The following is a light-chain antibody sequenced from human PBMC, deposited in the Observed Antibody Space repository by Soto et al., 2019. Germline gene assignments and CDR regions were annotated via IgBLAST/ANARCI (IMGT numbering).Light chain of an antibody. Sequence: IVLTQSPATLSLSPGERATLSCRASQSVGSYLAWYQQKPGQAPRLLIYDASTRASGIPARFSGSGSGTDFTLTISSLEPEDFAVYYCQQYRNWPRTFGQGTKVDIK. CDR2: DAS. CDR1: QSVGSY. V-gene: IGKV3-11*01. J-gene: IGKJ1*01. CDR3: QQYRNWPRT.